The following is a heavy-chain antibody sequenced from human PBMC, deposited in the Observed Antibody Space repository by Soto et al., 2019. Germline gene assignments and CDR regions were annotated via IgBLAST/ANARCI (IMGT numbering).Heavy chain of an antibody. Sequence: QVQLVQSGAEVKKPGSSVKVSCEAFGGTSHTYTINWVRQAPGQGLEWIGQIIPKYDSVNYAQSFQGRVTISADKSTNTAYMELSSLRSEDTALYYCATWRSYSGSYCFDYWGQGTLFSVSS. D-gene: IGHD1-26*01. CDR3: ATWRSYSGSYCFDY. J-gene: IGHJ4*02. V-gene: IGHV1-69*06. CDR2: IIPKYDSV. CDR1: GGTSHTYT.